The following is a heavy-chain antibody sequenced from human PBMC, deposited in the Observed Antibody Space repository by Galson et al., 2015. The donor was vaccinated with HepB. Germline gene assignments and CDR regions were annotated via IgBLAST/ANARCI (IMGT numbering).Heavy chain of an antibody. CDR3: ARDSRTGYDYVWGSYRFLAFDI. CDR1: GGTFSSYA. CDR2: IIPIFGTA. V-gene: IGHV1-69*13. Sequence: SVKVSCKASGGTFSSYAISWVRQAPGQGLEWMGGIIPIFGTANYAQKFQGRVTITADESTSTAYMELSSLRSEDTAVYYCARDSRTGYDYVWGSYRFLAFDIWGQGTMVTVSS. D-gene: IGHD3-16*01. J-gene: IGHJ3*02.